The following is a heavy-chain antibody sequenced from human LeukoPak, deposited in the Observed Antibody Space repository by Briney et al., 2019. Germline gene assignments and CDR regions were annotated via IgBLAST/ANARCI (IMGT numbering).Heavy chain of an antibody. CDR1: GFTFSRFW. D-gene: IGHD4-17*01. Sequence: GGPLRLSCAASGFTFSRFWMHWVRQAPGKGLVWVSYINTDGISTTYADSVMGRFTISRDNAKNTLYLEMNSLRAEDTAVYYCARDLGIDHGDYTFDYWCQGTLVTVSS. CDR2: INTDGIST. V-gene: IGHV3-74*01. CDR3: ARDLGIDHGDYTFDY. J-gene: IGHJ4*02.